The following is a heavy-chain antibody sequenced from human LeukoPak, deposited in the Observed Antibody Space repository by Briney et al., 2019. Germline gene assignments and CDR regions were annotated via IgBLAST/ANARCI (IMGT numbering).Heavy chain of an antibody. Sequence: GGSLRLSCAASGLTFSSYAMSCVRQAPGSGLEWVSSLSAGGGTTYYADSVKGRFTISRDNSKNTLHLQMNSLRVEDAAIYHCAKEPREYCSSSSCPNWLDHWGQGTLVTVSS. J-gene: IGHJ5*02. V-gene: IGHV3-23*01. CDR3: AKEPREYCSSSSCPNWLDH. CDR1: GLTFSSYA. D-gene: IGHD2-2*01. CDR2: LSAGGGTT.